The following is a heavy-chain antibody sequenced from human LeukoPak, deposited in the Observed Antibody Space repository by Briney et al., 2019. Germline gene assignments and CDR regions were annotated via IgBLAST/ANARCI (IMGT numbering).Heavy chain of an antibody. CDR1: GGSISSGDYY. D-gene: IGHD3-3*02. V-gene: IGHV4-30-4*08. Sequence: PSETLSLTCTVSGGSISSGDYYWSWIRQPPGKGLEWIGYIYYSGSTYYNPSLKSRVTISVDTSKNQFSLKLSSVTAADTAVYYCAREPPLISAFDIWGQGTMVTVSS. J-gene: IGHJ3*02. CDR3: AREPPLISAFDI. CDR2: IYYSGST.